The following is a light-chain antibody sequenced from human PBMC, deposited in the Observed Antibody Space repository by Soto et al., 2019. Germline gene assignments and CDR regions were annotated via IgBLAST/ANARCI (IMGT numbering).Light chain of an antibody. CDR2: GAS. CDR1: QSFSSTF. Sequence: EILLTQSPDSLSLSPVDRATLSCRASQSFSSTFFAWYQQKPGQAPRLLIYGASSRATGIPDRFSGSGSGTEFTLTISRMEPEEFAVYDCQQYASSVTFGQWTKVEIK. CDR3: QQYASSVT. V-gene: IGKV3-20*01. J-gene: IGKJ1*01.